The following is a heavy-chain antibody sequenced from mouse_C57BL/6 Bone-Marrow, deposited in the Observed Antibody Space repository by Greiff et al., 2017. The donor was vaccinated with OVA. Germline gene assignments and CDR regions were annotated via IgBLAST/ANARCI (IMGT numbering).Heavy chain of an antibody. CDR1: GFSLTSYG. CDR3: ARGPIITTVVATPYAMDY. D-gene: IGHD1-1*01. Sequence: QVQLKESGPGLVQPSQSLSITCTVSGFSLTSYGVHWVRQSPGKGLEWLGVIWSGGSTDYNAAFISRLSISKDNSKSQVFFKMNSLQADDTAIYYCARGPIITTVVATPYAMDYWGQGTSVTVSS. J-gene: IGHJ4*01. CDR2: IWSGGST. V-gene: IGHV2-2*01.